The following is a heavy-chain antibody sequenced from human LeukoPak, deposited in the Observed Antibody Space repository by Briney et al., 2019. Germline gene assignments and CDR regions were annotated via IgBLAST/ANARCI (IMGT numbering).Heavy chain of an antibody. CDR1: GGSFSGYY. J-gene: IGHJ5*02. CDR3: ARQAMGDWFDP. D-gene: IGHD5-18*01. V-gene: IGHV4-34*01. CDR2: INHSGST. Sequence: PSETLSLTCAVYGGSFSGYYWSWIRQPPGKGLEWIGEINHSGSTNYNPSLKSRVTISVDTSKNQFSLKLSSVTAADTAVYYCARQAMGDWFDPWGQGTLVTVSS.